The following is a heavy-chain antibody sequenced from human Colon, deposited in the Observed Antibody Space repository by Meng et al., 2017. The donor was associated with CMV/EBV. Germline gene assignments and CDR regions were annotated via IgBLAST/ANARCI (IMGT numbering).Heavy chain of an antibody. Sequence: GGSLKISCVASGFTFNNYAMHWVRQAPGKGLEWVAVISYDESNRYYGDSVKGRFTISRDNSKNTVYLQMNSLRPDDTAVYYCARDLRAVAVYFFDYWGQGALVTVSS. D-gene: IGHD6-19*01. V-gene: IGHV3-30-3*01. J-gene: IGHJ4*02. CDR3: ARDLRAVAVYFFDY. CDR2: ISYDESNR. CDR1: GFTFNNYA.